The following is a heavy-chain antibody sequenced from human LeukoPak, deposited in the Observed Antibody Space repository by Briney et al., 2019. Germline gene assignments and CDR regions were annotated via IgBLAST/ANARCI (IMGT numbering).Heavy chain of an antibody. CDR3: ARDPSNSSGRHEIFDY. CDR1: GYTFTDYY. V-gene: IGHV1-2*02. Sequence: GASVKVSCKASGYTFTDYYMHWVRQAPGQGLEWMGWINPNSGGTNYAQKFQGRVTMTRDTSISTAYMELSRLRSDDTAVYYCARDPSNSSGRHEIFDYWGQGTLVPVSS. CDR2: INPNSGGT. J-gene: IGHJ4*02. D-gene: IGHD6-19*01.